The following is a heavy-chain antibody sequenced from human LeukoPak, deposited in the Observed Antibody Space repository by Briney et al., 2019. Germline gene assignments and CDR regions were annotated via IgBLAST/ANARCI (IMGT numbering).Heavy chain of an antibody. Sequence: GASVTVSCTASGYTFTSYYMHWVRQAPGQGLEWMGIINPSGGSTSYAQKFQGRVTMTRDTSTSTVYMELSSLRSEDTAVYYCAREGLVATEVDYWGQGTLVTVSS. CDR1: GYTFTSYY. J-gene: IGHJ4*02. D-gene: IGHD5-12*01. V-gene: IGHV1-46*01. CDR2: INPSGGST. CDR3: AREGLVATEVDY.